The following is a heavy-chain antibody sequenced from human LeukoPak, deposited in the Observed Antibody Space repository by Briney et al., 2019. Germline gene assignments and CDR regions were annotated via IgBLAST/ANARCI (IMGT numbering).Heavy chain of an antibody. CDR3: ARGSVGSVAGTGDY. Sequence: GGSLRLSCAASGFTFSNYSMNWVRQVPGKGLEWVSYISQSGSIVYHAESVRGRFTISRDDARASLQLQMNSLRDEDTAVYYCARGSVGSVAGTGDYWGQGTLVTVSS. J-gene: IGHJ4*02. D-gene: IGHD6-19*01. CDR2: ISQSGSIV. V-gene: IGHV3-48*02. CDR1: GFTFSNYS.